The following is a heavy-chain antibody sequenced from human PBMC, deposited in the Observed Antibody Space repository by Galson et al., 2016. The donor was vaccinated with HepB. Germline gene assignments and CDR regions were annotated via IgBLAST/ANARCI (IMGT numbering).Heavy chain of an antibody. CDR1: GSSFTTYW. CDR3: ARLFRARSSCDY. J-gene: IGHJ4*02. Sequence: QSGAEVKKPGQSLKISCKGSGSSFTTYWIAWVRQMPGKGLEWMGIIYPDDSDTRYSPSFQGQVTISADKSINTAYLQWNSLEASDTAMYFCARLFRARSSCDYWGQGTLVTVSS. V-gene: IGHV5-51*01. CDR2: IYPDDSDT.